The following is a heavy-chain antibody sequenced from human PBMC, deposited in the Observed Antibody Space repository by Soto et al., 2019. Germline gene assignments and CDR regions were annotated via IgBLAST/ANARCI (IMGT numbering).Heavy chain of an antibody. CDR1: GYTFTGYY. D-gene: IGHD6-6*01. CDR2: INPDSGDT. V-gene: IGHV1-2*02. CDR3: AREYTSASAWFDP. J-gene: IGHJ5*02. Sequence: ALVKVSCKASGYTFTGYYMHWVRQAPGQGLEWMGWINPDSGDTNYAQKFRDRVTMTRDTSISTAYMELSRLRSDDTAVYYCAREYTSASAWFDPWGQGTLVTVSS.